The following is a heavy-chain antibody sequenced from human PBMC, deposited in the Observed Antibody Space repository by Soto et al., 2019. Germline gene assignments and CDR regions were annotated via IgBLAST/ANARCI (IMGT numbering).Heavy chain of an antibody. V-gene: IGHV3-21*01. CDR2: ISSSSSYI. CDR1: GFTFSSYS. CDR3: ARDQGDTAMASFDY. D-gene: IGHD5-18*01. J-gene: IGHJ4*02. Sequence: PGGSLRLSCAASGFTFSSYSMNWVRQAPGKGLEWVSSISSSSSYIYYADSVKGRFTISRDNAKNSLYLQMNSLRAEDTAVYYCARDQGDTAMASFDYWGQGTLVTVSS.